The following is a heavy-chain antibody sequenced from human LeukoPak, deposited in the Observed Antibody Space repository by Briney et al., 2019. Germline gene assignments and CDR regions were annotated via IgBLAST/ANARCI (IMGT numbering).Heavy chain of an antibody. CDR1: GGSISSSNW. CDR3: VRGDSSSWYAIYFDY. V-gene: IGHV4-4*02. D-gene: IGHD6-13*01. J-gene: IGHJ4*02. CDR2: IYHSGST. Sequence: SGTLSLTRAVSGGSISSSNWWSWVRQPPGKGLEWIGEIYHSGSTNYNPSLKSRVTISVDKSKNQFSLKLSSVTAADTAVYYCVRGDSSSWYAIYFDYWGQGTLVTVSS.